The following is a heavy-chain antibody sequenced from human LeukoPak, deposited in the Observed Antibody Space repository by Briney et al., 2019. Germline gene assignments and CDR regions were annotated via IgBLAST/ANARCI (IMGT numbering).Heavy chain of an antibody. V-gene: IGHV4-34*01. CDR1: GGSISSYY. CDR2: INHSGST. CDR3: ARGHLYYYDSSGYYYDY. J-gene: IGHJ4*02. Sequence: SETLSLTCTVSGGSISSYYWSWIRQPPGKGLEWIGEINHSGSTNYNPSLKSRVTISVDTSKNQFSLKLSSVTAADTAVYYCARGHLYYYDSSGYYYDYWGQGTLVTVSS. D-gene: IGHD3-22*01.